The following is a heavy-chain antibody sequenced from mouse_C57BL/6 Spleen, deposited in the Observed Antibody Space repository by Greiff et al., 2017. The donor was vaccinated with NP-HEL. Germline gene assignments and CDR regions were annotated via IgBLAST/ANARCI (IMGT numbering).Heavy chain of an antibody. CDR2: IYPSDSET. CDR1: GYTFTSYW. Sequence: QVQLKQPGAELVRPGSSVKLSCKASGYTFTSYWMDWVKQRPGQGLEWIGNIYPSDSETHYNQKFKDKATLTVDKSSSTAYMQLSSLTSEDSAVYYCARVNWDYFDYWGQGTTLTVSS. CDR3: ARVNWDYFDY. D-gene: IGHD4-1*01. V-gene: IGHV1-61*01. J-gene: IGHJ2*01.